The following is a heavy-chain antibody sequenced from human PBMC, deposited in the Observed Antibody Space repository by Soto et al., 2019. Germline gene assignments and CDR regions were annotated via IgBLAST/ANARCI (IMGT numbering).Heavy chain of an antibody. D-gene: IGHD5-12*01. CDR2: INPNSGAT. CDR3: ARDSVSTIGDGDN. CDR1: GYSFTGYY. Sequence: QVQLVQSGAEMKKPGASVTVSCKASGYSFTGYYLHWVRQAPGQGLEWLGWINPNSGATNHAQKFQGKVTMTRDRSITTAYMDLNRLTSDDTAVYYCARDSVSTIGDGDNWGQGTLVTVSS. V-gene: IGHV1-2*02. J-gene: IGHJ4*02.